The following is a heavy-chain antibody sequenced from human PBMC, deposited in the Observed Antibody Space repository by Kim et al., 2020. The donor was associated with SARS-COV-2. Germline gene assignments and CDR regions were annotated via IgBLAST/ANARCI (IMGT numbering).Heavy chain of an antibody. V-gene: IGHV4-34*01. CDR1: GGSFSGYY. CDR2: INHSGST. CDR3: ARAFGELSFGAKPFDP. D-gene: IGHD3-10*01. Sequence: SETLSLTCAVYGGSFSGYYWSWIRQPPGKGLEWIGEINHSGSTNYNPSLKSRVTISVDTSKNQFSLKLSSVTAADTAVYYCARAFGELSFGAKPFDPWGQGTLVTVSS. J-gene: IGHJ5*02.